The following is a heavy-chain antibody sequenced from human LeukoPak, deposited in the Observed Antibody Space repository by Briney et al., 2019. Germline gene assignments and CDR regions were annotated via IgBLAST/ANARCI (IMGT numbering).Heavy chain of an antibody. D-gene: IGHD2-2*01. CDR1: GYTLTELS. CDR3: ATAPNIVVVPAALDY. V-gene: IGHV1-24*01. CDR2: FDPEDGET. J-gene: IGHJ4*02. Sequence: ASVKVSCKVSGYTLTELSMHWVRQAPGKGLEWMGGFDPEDGETIYAQKFQGRVTMTEDTSTDTAYMELSSLRSEDTAVYYCATAPNIVVVPAALDYWGQGTLVTVSS.